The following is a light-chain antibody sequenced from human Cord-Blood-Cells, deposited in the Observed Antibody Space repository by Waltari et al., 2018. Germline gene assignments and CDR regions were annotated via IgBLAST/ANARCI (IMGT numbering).Light chain of an antibody. CDR3: AAWDDSLNGVV. CDR2: SNN. Sequence: QSVLTQPPSASGTPGQRVTISCSGSSPNIGRNTVNWYQQLPGTAPKILIYSNNQRPSGVPDRFSGSKSGTSASLAISGLQSEDEADYYCAAWDDSLNGVVFGGGTKLTVL. CDR1: SPNIGRNT. J-gene: IGLJ2*01. V-gene: IGLV1-44*01.